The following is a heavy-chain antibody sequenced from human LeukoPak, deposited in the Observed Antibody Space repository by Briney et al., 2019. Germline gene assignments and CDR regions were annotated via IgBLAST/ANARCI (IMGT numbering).Heavy chain of an antibody. CDR3: ATKGGSSTSGDYYYYYYMDV. CDR2: ISAYNGNT. Sequence: GASVKVSCKASGYTFTSYGISWVRQAPGQGLEWMGWISAYNGNTNYAQKLQGRVTMTTDTSTSTAYMELRSPRSDDTAVYYCATKGGSSTSGDYYYYYYMDVWGKGTTVTVSS. CDR1: GYTFTSYG. D-gene: IGHD2-2*01. J-gene: IGHJ6*03. V-gene: IGHV1-18*01.